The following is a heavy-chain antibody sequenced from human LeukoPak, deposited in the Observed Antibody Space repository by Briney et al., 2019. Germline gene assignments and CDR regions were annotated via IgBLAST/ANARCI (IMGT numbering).Heavy chain of an antibody. CDR3: ATWPGSNCTSNTCPKSIDY. V-gene: IGHV1-2*06. D-gene: IGHD2-2*01. CDR2: MNPISGDT. Sequence: ASVKVSCKASGYTFTGHYMHWVRQAPGQGLEWMGRMNPISGDTNYARSFQGRVTMTRDTSNSTAYLEISRLTPDDTAIYYCATWPGSNCTSNTCPKSIDYWGQGTLVTVSS. CDR1: GYTFTGHY. J-gene: IGHJ4*02.